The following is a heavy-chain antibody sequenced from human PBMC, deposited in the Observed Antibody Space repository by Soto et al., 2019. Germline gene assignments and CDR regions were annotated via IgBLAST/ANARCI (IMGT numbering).Heavy chain of an antibody. CDR1: PLTSSDYH. V-gene: IGHV3-11*06. D-gene: IGHD3-10*01. CDR2: ISSSSSYT. CDR3: ARDLGLVRGVIITEREGMDV. Sequence: GVWIRRSWSASPLTSSDYHMSWTRQARRKRLGRVSSISSSSSYTNYAASVKGRFTISRDNAKNSLYLQMNSVRAEDTAVYYCARDLGLVRGVIITEREGMDVWGQGTTVTVSS. J-gene: IGHJ6*02.